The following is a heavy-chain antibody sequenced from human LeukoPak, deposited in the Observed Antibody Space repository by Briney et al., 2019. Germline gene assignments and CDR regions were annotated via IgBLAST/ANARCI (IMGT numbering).Heavy chain of an antibody. D-gene: IGHD5-18*01. CDR3: AHFGYRYGSGFDY. J-gene: IGHJ4*02. CDR2: IYWDDDE. CDR1: GFSLSTSGVG. V-gene: IGHV2-5*02. Sequence: ESGPTLANPTHPLTLTSTFPGFSLSTSGVGVGWIRQPPGKALEWLALIYWDDDERYSPSLKSRLTITKDTSKNQVVLTVTNMDPVDTATYYCAHFGYRYGSGFDYRRQGSLVTVSS.